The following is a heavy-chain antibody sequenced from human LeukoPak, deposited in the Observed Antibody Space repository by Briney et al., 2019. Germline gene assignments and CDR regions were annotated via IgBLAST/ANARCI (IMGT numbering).Heavy chain of an antibody. V-gene: IGHV3-33*01. CDR3: ARDREGSYGLFDY. D-gene: IGHD5-18*01. J-gene: IGHJ4*02. CDR1: GFTFSSYG. Sequence: GGSLRLSCAASGFTFSSYGMHWLRQAPGKGLEWVAVIWYDGSNKFCADFVKGRFTISRDNSKSTLYLQMNSLRAEDTAVYYCARDREGSYGLFDYWGQGTLVTVSS. CDR2: IWYDGSNK.